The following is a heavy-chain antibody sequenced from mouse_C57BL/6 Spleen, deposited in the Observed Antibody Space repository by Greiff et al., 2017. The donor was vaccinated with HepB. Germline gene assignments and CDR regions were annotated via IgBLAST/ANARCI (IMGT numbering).Heavy chain of an antibody. CDR1: GFTFSSYT. J-gene: IGHJ3*01. D-gene: IGHD1-1*01. CDR2: ISGGGGNT. V-gene: IGHV5-9*01. Sequence: EVKVVESGGGLVKPGGSLKLSCAASGFTFSSYTMSWVRQTPEKRLEWVATISGGGGNTYYPDSVKGRFTISRDNAKNTLYLQMSSLRSEDTALYYCASGYGSSYIFAYWGQGTLVTVSA. CDR3: ASGYGSSYIFAY.